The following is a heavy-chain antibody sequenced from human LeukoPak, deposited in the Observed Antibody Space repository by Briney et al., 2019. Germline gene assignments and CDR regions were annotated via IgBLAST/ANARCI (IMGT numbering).Heavy chain of an antibody. CDR3: AKAAYCTSTSCHFSGYAQRPLDS. Sequence: PGGSLRLSCAASGFTFSNFAMSWVRQAPGKGLEWVAGISNDGSSKDYADSVKGRLTISRDNSKNTMYLQMNSLRTEDTAVYYCAKAAYCTSTSCHFSGYAQRPLDSWGQGTLVTVSS. J-gene: IGHJ4*02. CDR1: GFTFSNFA. V-gene: IGHV3-30*18. D-gene: IGHD2-2*01. CDR2: ISNDGSSK.